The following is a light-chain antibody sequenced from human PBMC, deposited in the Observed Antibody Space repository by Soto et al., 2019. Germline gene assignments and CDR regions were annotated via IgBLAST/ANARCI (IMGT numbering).Light chain of an antibody. V-gene: IGKV3-20*01. CDR1: QSIGIY. Sequence: IVLTQSPATLSLSPGARATLSCRASQSIGIYLAWYQQKPGQAPRLLIYGASSRATGIPDRFSGSGSGTDFTLTISRLEPEDFAMYYCHQYGISPPVTFGQGTRLAI. CDR3: HQYGISPPVT. J-gene: IGKJ5*01. CDR2: GAS.